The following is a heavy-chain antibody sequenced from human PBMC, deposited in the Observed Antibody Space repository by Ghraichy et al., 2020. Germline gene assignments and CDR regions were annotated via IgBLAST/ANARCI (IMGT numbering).Heavy chain of an antibody. D-gene: IGHD6-6*01. J-gene: IGHJ6*02. Sequence: GGSLRLSCAASGFTFDDYAMHWVRQAPGKGLEWVSGISWNSGSIGYADSVKGRFTISRDNAKNSLYLQMNSLRAEDTALYYCAKGETYSSSYTYYYGMDVWGQGTTVTVSS. CDR2: ISWNSGSI. CDR3: AKGETYSSSYTYYYGMDV. CDR1: GFTFDDYA. V-gene: IGHV3-9*01.